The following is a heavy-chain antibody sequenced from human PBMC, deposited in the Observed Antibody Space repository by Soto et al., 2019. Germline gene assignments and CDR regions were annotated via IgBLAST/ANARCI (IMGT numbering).Heavy chain of an antibody. CDR2: INAGNGNT. V-gene: IGHV1-3*01. CDR3: ARVLARGLNWFDP. D-gene: IGHD3-10*01. Sequence: ASVKVSCKASGYTFTSYAMHWVRQAPGQRLEWMGWINAGNGNTKYSQKFQGRVTITRDTSASTAYMELSSLRSEDTAVYYCARVLARGLNWFDPWGQGTLVTVSS. J-gene: IGHJ5*02. CDR1: GYTFTSYA.